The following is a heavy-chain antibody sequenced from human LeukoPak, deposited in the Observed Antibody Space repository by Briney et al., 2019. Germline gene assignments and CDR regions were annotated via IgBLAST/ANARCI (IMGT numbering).Heavy chain of an antibody. CDR1: GASITSGSYY. D-gene: IGHD5-24*01. V-gene: IGHV4-61*02. Sequence: SETLSLTCAASGASITSGSYYWSWIRQPAGKGLEWIGRIYTSGSTNYNPSLKSRVTISVDTSKNQFSLKLSSVTAADTAVYYCARDGYNSYYYYYMDVWGKGTTVTISS. J-gene: IGHJ6*03. CDR3: ARDGYNSYYYYYMDV. CDR2: IYTSGST.